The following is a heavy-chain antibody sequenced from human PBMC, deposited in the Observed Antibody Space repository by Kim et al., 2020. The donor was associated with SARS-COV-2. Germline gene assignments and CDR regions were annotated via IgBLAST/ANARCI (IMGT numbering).Heavy chain of an antibody. D-gene: IGHD3-22*01. V-gene: IGHV3-30*04. Sequence: GGSLRLSCAASGFTFSSYAMHWVRQAPGKGLEWVAVISYDGSNKYYADSVKGRFTISRDNTKNTLYLQMNSLRAEDTAVYYCARDGCLLGWDYYDSSGYCLYCTEYWGQGTLVTVSS. CDR3: ARDGCLLGWDYYDSSGYCLYCTEY. CDR2: ISYDGSNK. CDR1: GFTFSSYA. J-gene: IGHJ4*02.